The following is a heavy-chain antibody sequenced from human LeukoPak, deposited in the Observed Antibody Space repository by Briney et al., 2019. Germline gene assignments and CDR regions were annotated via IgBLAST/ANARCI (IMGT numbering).Heavy chain of an antibody. CDR1: GFIFSSYE. Sequence: GGSLRLSCAACGFIFSSYEMNWVRQAPGKGLEGVSYISSSGSTIYYADSVKGRFTISRDNAKNCLYLQLNSLRAEDTAFYYCARGGITIFGGIIYQDYWGQGTLVTVSS. CDR3: ARGGITIFGGIIYQDY. J-gene: IGHJ4*02. V-gene: IGHV3-48*03. D-gene: IGHD3-3*01. CDR2: ISSSGSTI.